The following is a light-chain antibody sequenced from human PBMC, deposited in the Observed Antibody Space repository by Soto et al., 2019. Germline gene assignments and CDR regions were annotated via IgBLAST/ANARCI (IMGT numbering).Light chain of an antibody. J-gene: IGKJ4*01. CDR3: QKYNSAPSLT. CDR2: AAS. V-gene: IGKV1-27*01. CDR1: QDISSY. Sequence: DIQMTQSPSSLSASVGDRVTITCRASQDISSYLAWYQQKPGKVPMLLIYAASTLQSGVPSRFSGSGSGTDFTLTIRSLQPEDVAIYYCQKYNSAPSLTFGGGTKVAIK.